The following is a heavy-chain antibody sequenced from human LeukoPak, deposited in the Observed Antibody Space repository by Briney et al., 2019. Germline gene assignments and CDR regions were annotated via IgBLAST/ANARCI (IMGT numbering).Heavy chain of an antibody. CDR3: TRVGDYYGSGSYYPFDY. D-gene: IGHD3-10*01. CDR2: IIPIFGTA. J-gene: IGHJ4*02. Sequence: SVKVSCKGSGGTFSSYAISWVRQAPGQGLEWMGGIIPIFGTANYAQKFQCRVTITADETTSTAYMELSSLRSEDTAVYYCTRVGDYYGSGSYYPFDYWGQGTLVTVSS. CDR1: GGTFSSYA. V-gene: IGHV1-69*13.